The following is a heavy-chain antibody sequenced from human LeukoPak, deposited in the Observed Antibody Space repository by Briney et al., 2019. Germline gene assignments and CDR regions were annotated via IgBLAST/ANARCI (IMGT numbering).Heavy chain of an antibody. V-gene: IGHV3-23*01. CDR3: AKEVDSSSWTDY. Sequence: GGSLRLSCAASGFTFSDYYMNWIRQAPGKGLEWVSAISGSGGSTYYADSVKGRFTISRDNSKNTLYLQMNSLRAEDTAVYYCAKEVDSSSWTDYWGQGTLVTVSS. D-gene: IGHD6-13*01. J-gene: IGHJ4*02. CDR1: GFTFSDYY. CDR2: ISGSGGST.